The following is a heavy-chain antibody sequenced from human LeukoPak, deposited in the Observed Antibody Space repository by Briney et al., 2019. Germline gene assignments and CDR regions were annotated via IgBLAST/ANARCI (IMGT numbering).Heavy chain of an antibody. J-gene: IGHJ4*02. CDR3: ARDPASFYYDSSGYPIDY. Sequence: EASVKVSCKASGGTFSSYAISWVRQAPGQGLEWMGRIIPILGIANYAQKFQGRVTITADKSTSTAYMGLSSLRSEDTAVYYCARDPASFYYDSSGYPIDYWGQGTLVTVSS. V-gene: IGHV1-69*04. CDR1: GGTFSSYA. D-gene: IGHD3-22*01. CDR2: IIPILGIA.